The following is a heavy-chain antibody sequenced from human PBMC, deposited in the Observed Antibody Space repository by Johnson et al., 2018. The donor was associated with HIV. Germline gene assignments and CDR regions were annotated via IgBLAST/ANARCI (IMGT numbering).Heavy chain of an antibody. CDR1: GFTFSSNA. CDR2: ISYDGSNK. D-gene: IGHD2-15*01. CDR3: AKRLTSGGHGNRTFDV. J-gene: IGHJ3*01. Sequence: QVQLVESGGGVVQPGRSLRLSCAASGFTFSSNAMHWVRQAPGKGLEWVAVISYDGSNKYYADSVKGRFTISRDNSKTTLFLHMNSLRADDTAVFCCAKRLTSGGHGNRTFDVWGQGTRVTVSS. V-gene: IGHV3-30-3*02.